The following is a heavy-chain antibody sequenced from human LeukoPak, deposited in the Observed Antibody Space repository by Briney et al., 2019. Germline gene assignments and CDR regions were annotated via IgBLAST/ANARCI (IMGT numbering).Heavy chain of an antibody. CDR1: GYTFTGYY. CDR2: INPSGDNT. J-gene: IGHJ5*02. CDR3: ARDNSMGDSAWWFDP. D-gene: IGHD5-12*01. V-gene: IGHV1-46*01. Sequence: ASVKVSCKASGYTFTGYYMHWVRQAPGQGLEWMGIINPSGDNTWYAQKFQGRVTMTRDMATSTDYMEVNSLRSEDTAVYYCARDNSMGDSAWWFDPWGQGTLVTVPS.